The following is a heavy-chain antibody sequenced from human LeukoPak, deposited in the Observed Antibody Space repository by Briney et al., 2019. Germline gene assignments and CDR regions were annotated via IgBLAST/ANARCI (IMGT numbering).Heavy chain of an antibody. J-gene: IGHJ4*02. CDR3: ARGRGCSYGLFDY. V-gene: IGHV4-59*01. Sequence: SETLSLTCTVSGGSISSYYGSGIRQPPGKGLEWIGYIYYSGSTNYNPSLKSRVTISADTSKNQFSLKLSSVTAADTAVYYCARGRGCSYGLFDYWGQGTLVTVSS. D-gene: IGHD5-18*01. CDR1: GGSISSYY. CDR2: IYYSGST.